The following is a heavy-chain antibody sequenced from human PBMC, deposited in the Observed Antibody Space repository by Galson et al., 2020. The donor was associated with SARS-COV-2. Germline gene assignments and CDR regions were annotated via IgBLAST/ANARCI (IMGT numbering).Heavy chain of an antibody. CDR2: VKQDGSDR. D-gene: IGHD5-12*01. Sequence: GESLKISCAASGFTFSSYWMSWVRQAPGKGLEWVANVKQDGSDRYYVDSVKGRFTISSDYAKNSVYLQMNSLRAEDTAVYYCARDQDGYNDFWGQGTPVTVSS. CDR1: GFTFSSYW. V-gene: IGHV3-7*01. J-gene: IGHJ4*02. CDR3: ARDQDGYNDF.